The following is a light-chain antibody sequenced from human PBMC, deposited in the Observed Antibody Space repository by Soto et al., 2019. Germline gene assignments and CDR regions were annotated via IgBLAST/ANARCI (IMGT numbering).Light chain of an antibody. Sequence: QSALTQPASVSGSPGQSITISCTGTSSDVGSYDLVSWYQQHPGKAPKLMIYEANKRPSGVSFRFSGAKSGSTASLTVSGLQAEDEADYYCMCYAGGNNWVFGGGTKLTVL. V-gene: IGLV2-14*02. J-gene: IGLJ3*02. CDR1: SSDVGSYDL. CDR3: MCYAGGNNWV. CDR2: EAN.